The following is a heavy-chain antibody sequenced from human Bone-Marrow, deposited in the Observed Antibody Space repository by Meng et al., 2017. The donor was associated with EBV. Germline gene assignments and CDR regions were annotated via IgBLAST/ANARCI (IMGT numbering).Heavy chain of an antibody. Sequence: QVQLVQSGAEVKEPGASVKGSCKASGYTFTTYVITWVRQAPGKGLEWMGWMNPNSGNTGYAQKFQGRVTMTRNTSLSIAYMELSSLRSEDTAVYYCVRGAWFDPWGQGTLVTVSS. CDR3: VRGAWFDP. V-gene: IGHV1-8*01. CDR2: MNPNSGNT. J-gene: IGHJ5*02. CDR1: GYTFTTYV.